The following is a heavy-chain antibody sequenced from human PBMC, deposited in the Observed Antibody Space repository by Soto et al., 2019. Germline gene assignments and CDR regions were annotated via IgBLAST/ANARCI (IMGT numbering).Heavy chain of an antibody. J-gene: IGHJ4*02. CDR2: INAGNGNT. D-gene: IGHD6-13*01. V-gene: IGHV1-3*01. CDR3: ARPHFSSSYYFDY. Sequence: QVQLVQSGAEVKKPGASVKVSCKASGYTFTSYAMHWVRQDPGQRLEWMGWINAGNGNTKYSQKFQGRVTITRDTSASTAYMELSSLISEDTAVYYCARPHFSSSYYFDYWGQGTLVTVSS. CDR1: GYTFTSYA.